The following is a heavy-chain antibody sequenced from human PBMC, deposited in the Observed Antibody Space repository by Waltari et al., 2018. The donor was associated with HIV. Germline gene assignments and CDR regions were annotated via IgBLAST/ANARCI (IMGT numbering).Heavy chain of an antibody. CDR3: ARDRTGSKRGFDP. CDR1: GCNFTDYG. Sequence: QAQVVESGGGVVQPGRSLRLSYSASGCNFTDYGMHWVRQAPGKGLECVAVVYYDGSKKYYGDSVNGRFTISRDNSKNMVYLQMNSLRDDDTAVYYCARDRTGSKRGFDPWGQGTLVIVSS. CDR2: VYYDGSKK. D-gene: IGHD1-1*01. J-gene: IGHJ5*02. V-gene: IGHV3-30*03.